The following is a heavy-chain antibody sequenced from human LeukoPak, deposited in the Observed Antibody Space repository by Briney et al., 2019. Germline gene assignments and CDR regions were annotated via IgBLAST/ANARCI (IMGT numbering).Heavy chain of an antibody. CDR3: AKDNDVVVVAATGDY. Sequence: GGSLRLSCAASGFSFSDYYMNWVRQVPGKGLEWISHISTSGSKTDYADSVKGRFTISRDNAKKSLYLQMNSLRAEDSAVYYCAKDNDVVVVAATGDYWGQGTLVTVSS. D-gene: IGHD2-15*01. CDR2: ISTSGSKT. CDR1: GFSFSDYY. J-gene: IGHJ4*02. V-gene: IGHV3-11*01.